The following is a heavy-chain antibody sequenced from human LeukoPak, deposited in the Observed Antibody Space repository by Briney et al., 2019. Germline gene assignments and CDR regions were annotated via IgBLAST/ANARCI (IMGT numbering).Heavy chain of an antibody. CDR2: MYYRGNT. J-gene: IGHJ4*02. CDR1: GGSISSYY. CDR3: ARQGWRLDSTYYDILTPTRDY. D-gene: IGHD3-9*01. Sequence: SETLSLTCTVSGGSISSYYWSWIRQPPGKGLEWIGYMYYRGNTNYDPSLKSRVTISIDTPNNQFSLKLSSVTAADTAVYYCARQGWRLDSTYYDILTPTRDYWGQGTLVTVSS. V-gene: IGHV4-59*08.